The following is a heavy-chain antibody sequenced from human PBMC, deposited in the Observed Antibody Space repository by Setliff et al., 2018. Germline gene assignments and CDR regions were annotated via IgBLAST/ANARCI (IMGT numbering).Heavy chain of an antibody. D-gene: IGHD6-13*01. V-gene: IGHV1-46*01. CDR3: ARDGMAAANRKGVFEY. CDR1: GYSLTRYY. CDR2: INPGGGSA. J-gene: IGHJ4*02. Sequence: VASVKVSCKASGYSLTRYYMHWVRQAPGQGLEWMGIINPGGGSASYAEKFQGRVTMTRDTSTSTFYMEVNILRSDDTAVYYCARDGMAAANRKGVFEYWGQGTLVTVSS.